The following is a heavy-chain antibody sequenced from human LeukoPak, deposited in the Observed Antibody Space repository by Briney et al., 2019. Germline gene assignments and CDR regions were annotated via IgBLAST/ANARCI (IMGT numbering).Heavy chain of an antibody. CDR1: GYIFTTYD. Sequence: PGASVKVSCKASGYIFTTYDINWVRQATGQGLEWMGWMNPNSCNTGYAQKFQGRVTITRNTSISTAYMELSSLRSEDTAVYYCAREGRGYCSSTSCYMQHFDYWGQGTLVTVSS. J-gene: IGHJ4*02. D-gene: IGHD2-2*01. CDR3: AREGRGYCSSTSCYMQHFDY. CDR2: MNPNSCNT. V-gene: IGHV1-8*03.